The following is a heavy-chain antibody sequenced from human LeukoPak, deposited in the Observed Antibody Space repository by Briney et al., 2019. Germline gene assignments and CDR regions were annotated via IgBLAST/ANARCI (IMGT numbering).Heavy chain of an antibody. V-gene: IGHV3-23*01. J-gene: IGHJ4*02. CDR3: ARDYSRTCFDY. D-gene: IGHD2-15*01. CDR2: ISGSGGST. Sequence: GGPLRLSCAASGSTFSSYAMSWVRQAPGKGLEWVSAISGSGGSTYYADSVKGRFTISRDNSKNTLYLQMNSLRAEDTAVYYCARDYSRTCFDYWGQGTLVTVSS. CDR1: GSTFSSYA.